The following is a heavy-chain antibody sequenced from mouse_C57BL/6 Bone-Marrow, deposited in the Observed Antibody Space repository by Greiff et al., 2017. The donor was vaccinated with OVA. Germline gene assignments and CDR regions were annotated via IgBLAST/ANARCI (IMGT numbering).Heavy chain of an antibody. Sequence: QVQLKQPGAELVMPGASVKLSCKASGYTFTSYWMHWVKQRPGQGLEWIGEIDPSDSYTNYNQKFKGKSTLTVDKSSSTAYMQLSSLTSEDSAVYYCARGYDPYYAMDYWGQGTSVTVSS. CDR3: ARGYDPYYAMDY. CDR2: IDPSDSYT. J-gene: IGHJ4*01. D-gene: IGHD2-2*01. CDR1: GYTFTSYW. V-gene: IGHV1-69*01.